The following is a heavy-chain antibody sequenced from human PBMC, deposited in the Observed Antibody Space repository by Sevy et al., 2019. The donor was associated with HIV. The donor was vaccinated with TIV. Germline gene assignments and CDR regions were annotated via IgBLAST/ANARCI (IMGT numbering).Heavy chain of an antibody. CDR1: GFTFRKHF. V-gene: IGHV3-7*01. CDR3: TRSSSEAGTPWGVFQI. D-gene: IGHD6-13*01. CDR2: IKQGATER. J-gene: IGHJ3*02. Sequence: GGSLRLSCVASGFTFRKHFVSWVRQAPGKGLEWVANIKQGATERFYADSVKGRFTISRDDAQNSLYLQMDTLRVEDTAVYYCTRSSSEAGTPWGVFQIWGQGAKVTVSS.